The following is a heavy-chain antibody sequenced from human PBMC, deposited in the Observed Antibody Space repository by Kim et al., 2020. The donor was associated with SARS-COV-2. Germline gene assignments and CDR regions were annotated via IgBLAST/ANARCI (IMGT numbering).Heavy chain of an antibody. V-gene: IGHV3-53*04. CDR1: GFTVSSNY. Sequence: GGSLRLFCAASGFTVSSNYMSWVRQAPGKGLEWVSVIYSGGSTYYADSVKGRFTISRHNSKNTLYLQMNSLRAEDTAVYYCATSSYYYDSSAFDYWGQGTLVTVSS. J-gene: IGHJ4*02. CDR3: ATSSYYYDSSAFDY. CDR2: IYSGGST. D-gene: IGHD3-22*01.